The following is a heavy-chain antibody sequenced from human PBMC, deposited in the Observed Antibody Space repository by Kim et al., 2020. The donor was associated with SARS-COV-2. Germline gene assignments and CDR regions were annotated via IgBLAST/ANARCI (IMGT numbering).Heavy chain of an antibody. CDR1: GFTFSSYW. D-gene: IGHD4-17*01. CDR2: INSDGSST. J-gene: IGHJ6*02. CDR3: ARGGYGDEYYYGMDV. V-gene: IGHV3-74*01. Sequence: GGSLRLSCAASGFTFSSYWMHWVRQAPGKGLVWVSRINSDGSSTSYADSVKGRFTISRDNAKNTLYLQMNSLRAEDTAVYYCARGGYGDEYYYGMDVWGQGTTVTVSS.